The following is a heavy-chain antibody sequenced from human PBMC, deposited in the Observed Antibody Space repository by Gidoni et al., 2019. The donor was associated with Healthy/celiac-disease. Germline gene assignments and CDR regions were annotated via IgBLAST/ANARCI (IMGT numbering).Heavy chain of an antibody. CDR3: ARDNYDILTGYPRNDAFDI. CDR1: GFTFSSYE. V-gene: IGHV3-48*03. CDR2: ISSSGSTI. D-gene: IGHD3-9*01. J-gene: IGHJ3*02. Sequence: EVQLVESVGGLVQPGVSLLLSCAASGFTFSSYEMNWVLQAPGKGLEWVSYISSSGSTIYYADSVKGRFTISRDNAKNSLYLQMNSLRAEDTAVYYCARDNYDILTGYPRNDAFDIWGQGTMVTVSS.